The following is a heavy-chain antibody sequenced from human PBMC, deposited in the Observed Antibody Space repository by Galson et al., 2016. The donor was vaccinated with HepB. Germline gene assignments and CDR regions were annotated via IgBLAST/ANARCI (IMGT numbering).Heavy chain of an antibody. D-gene: IGHD3-22*01. V-gene: IGHV4-61*08. CDR2: IYYSGST. J-gene: IGHJ6*02. CDR1: GGSISTGGVS. Sequence: SETLSLTCTVSGGSISTGGVSWNWIRQPPGKGLEWIGYIYYSGSTEYNPSFQSRVTISVDRSKSQFSLRLSSVTSADTAVYYCARGYYDGSGYYSDYYFGMDVWGQGTTVTVSS. CDR3: ARGYYDGSGYYSDYYFGMDV.